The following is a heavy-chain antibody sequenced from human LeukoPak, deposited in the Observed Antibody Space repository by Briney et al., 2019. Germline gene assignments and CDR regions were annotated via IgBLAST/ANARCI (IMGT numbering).Heavy chain of an antibody. CDR2: ISYDGSNK. Sequence: GGSLRLSCAASGFTFSSYGMHWVRQAPGKGLEWVAVISYDGSNKYYADSVEGRFTISRDNSKNTLYLQMNSLRAEDTAVYYCARARVQQLVNQSLGYWGQGTLVTVSS. CDR1: GFTFSSYG. J-gene: IGHJ4*02. CDR3: ARARVQQLVNQSLGY. V-gene: IGHV3-30*03. D-gene: IGHD6-6*01.